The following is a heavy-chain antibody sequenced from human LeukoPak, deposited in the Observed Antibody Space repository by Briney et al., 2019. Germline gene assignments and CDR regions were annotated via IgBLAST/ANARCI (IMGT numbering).Heavy chain of an antibody. V-gene: IGHV5-51*01. CDR2: IYPGDSDT. Sequence: GESLKISCKGSGYSFTNYWIGWVRQMPGKGLEWMGIIYPGDSDTRYSPSFHGQVTISADKSINTAYLQWSSLKASDTAIYYCARRQANTAYFEYWGQGTLVTVSS. CDR3: ARRQANTAYFEY. J-gene: IGHJ4*02. D-gene: IGHD1/OR15-1a*01. CDR1: GYSFTNYW.